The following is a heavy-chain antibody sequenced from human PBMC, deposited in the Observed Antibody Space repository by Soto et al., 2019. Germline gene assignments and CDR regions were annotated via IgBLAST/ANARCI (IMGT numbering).Heavy chain of an antibody. V-gene: IGHV3-13*01. J-gene: IGHJ4*02. D-gene: IGHD6-13*01. CDR2: IGTAGNT. Sequence: LRDSCGAAGFTCSSYDFHRVRQATGKGLEWVSGIGTAGNTYYAASVKGRFTISRENAKNSLYLQMNSLRAGDTAVYYCTRGAAGFDYWGQGTLVTVSS. CDR3: TRGAAGFDY. CDR1: GFTCSSYD.